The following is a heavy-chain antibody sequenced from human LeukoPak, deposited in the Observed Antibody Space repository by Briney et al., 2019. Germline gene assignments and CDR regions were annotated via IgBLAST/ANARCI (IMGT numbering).Heavy chain of an antibody. J-gene: IGHJ4*02. D-gene: IGHD3-22*01. V-gene: IGHV3-23*01. Sequence: GGSLRLSCAASGFTFSSYAMSWVRQAPGKGLEWVSAISGSGGSTYYADSVKGRFTISRDNSKNTLYLQMNSLRAEDTAVYYCAKDDGNYYDSSGYYSGTYYFDCWGQGTLVTVSS. CDR2: ISGSGGST. CDR1: GFTFSSYA. CDR3: AKDDGNYYDSSGYYSGTYYFDC.